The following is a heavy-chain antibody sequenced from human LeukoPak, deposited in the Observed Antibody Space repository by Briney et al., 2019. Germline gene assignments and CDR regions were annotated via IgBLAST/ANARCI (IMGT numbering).Heavy chain of an antibody. Sequence: PGGSLRLSCAASGFTFSSNYMSWVRQAPGKGLEWVSVIYSGGSTYYADSVKRRFTISRDNSKNTLYLQMNSLRAEDTAVYYCARGYSYGLGSFWGQGTLVTVSS. CDR2: IYSGGST. CDR3: ARGYSYGLGSF. J-gene: IGHJ4*02. CDR1: GFTFSSNY. V-gene: IGHV3-53*01. D-gene: IGHD5-18*01.